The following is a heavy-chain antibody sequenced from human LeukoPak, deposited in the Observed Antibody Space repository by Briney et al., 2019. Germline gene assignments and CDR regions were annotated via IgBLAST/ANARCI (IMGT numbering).Heavy chain of an antibody. D-gene: IGHD1-26*01. J-gene: IGHJ3*02. CDR2: ITANSGST. Sequence: RAGKSLRLSCAASGFTFTTYAMNWVRQAPGKGLEWVSGITANSGSTYYADSVQGRFAVSRDNSKNTVYLRMSGMRADDTAVYYCATGLNSGGAFDIWGQGTMVTVSS. CDR3: ATGLNSGGAFDI. CDR1: GFTFTTYA. V-gene: IGHV3-23*01.